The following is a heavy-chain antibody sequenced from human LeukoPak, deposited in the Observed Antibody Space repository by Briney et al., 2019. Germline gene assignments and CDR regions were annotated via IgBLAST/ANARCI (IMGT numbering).Heavy chain of an antibody. CDR2: VSAYNGNT. Sequence: GASVKVSCKASGYTFTSYGISWVRQAPGQGLEWMGWVSAYNGNTNYAQKLQGRVTMTTDTFTSTAYMELRSLRSDDTAVYYCARDMYYYDSSGYCYFDYWGQGTLVTVSS. CDR1: GYTFTSYG. CDR3: ARDMYYYDSSGYCYFDY. J-gene: IGHJ4*02. D-gene: IGHD3-22*01. V-gene: IGHV1-18*01.